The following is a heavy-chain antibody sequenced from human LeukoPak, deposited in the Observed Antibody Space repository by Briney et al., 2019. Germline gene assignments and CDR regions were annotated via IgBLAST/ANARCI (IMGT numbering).Heavy chain of an antibody. D-gene: IGHD3-22*01. CDR1: GFRFGDHA. J-gene: IGHJ4*02. V-gene: IGHV3-9*01. CDR2: ISWNSGSI. Sequence: PGRSLRLSCAASGFRFGDHAMHWVRQAPGKGLEWVSGISWNSGSIGYADSVKGRFTISRDNAKNSLYLQMNSLRAEDTALYYCAKDISLYYYDSSGYSQLDYWGQGTLVTVSS. CDR3: AKDISLYYYDSSGYSQLDY.